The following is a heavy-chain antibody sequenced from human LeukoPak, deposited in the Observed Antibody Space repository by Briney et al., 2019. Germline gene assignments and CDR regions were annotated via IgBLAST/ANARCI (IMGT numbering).Heavy chain of an antibody. CDR3: ARLPSDSSSSKDY. CDR2: IYYSGST. Sequence: PSETLSLTCTVSGGSISSSSYYWGWIRQPPGKGLEWIGSIYYSGSTYYNPSLKSRVTISVDTSKNQFSLKLSSVTAADTAVYYCARLPSDSSSSKDYWGQGTLVTVSS. D-gene: IGHD6-6*01. CDR1: GGSISSSSYY. J-gene: IGHJ4*02. V-gene: IGHV4-39*01.